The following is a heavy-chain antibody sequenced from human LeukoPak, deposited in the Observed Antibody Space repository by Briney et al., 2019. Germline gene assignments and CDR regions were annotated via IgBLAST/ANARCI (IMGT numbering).Heavy chain of an antibody. Sequence: SETLSLTCTVSGGSISSYYWSWIRQPPGKGLEWIGYIYYSGSTNYNPSLKSRVTTSVDTSKNQFSLKLSSVTAADTAVYYCARGCSSTSCYYYYYYGMDVWGQGTTVTVSS. D-gene: IGHD2-2*01. J-gene: IGHJ6*02. CDR2: IYYSGST. CDR1: GGSISSYY. CDR3: ARGCSSTSCYYYYYYGMDV. V-gene: IGHV4-59*08.